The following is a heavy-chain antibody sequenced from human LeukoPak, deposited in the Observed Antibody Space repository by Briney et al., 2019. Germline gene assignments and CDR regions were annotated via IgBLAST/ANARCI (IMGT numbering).Heavy chain of an antibody. Sequence: SETLSLTCTVSGNSLSNSNYYWAWIRQSPGKGLEWIGSIYYTGSTYDNPFLKSRVTISIDTSKNQFSLKLTSVTAADSALYYCAGHTRVTTVVRVYGMDVWGQGTTVTVSS. D-gene: IGHD2-15*01. J-gene: IGHJ6*02. CDR2: IYYTGST. CDR1: GNSLSNSNYY. CDR3: AGHTRVTTVVRVYGMDV. V-gene: IGHV4-39*01.